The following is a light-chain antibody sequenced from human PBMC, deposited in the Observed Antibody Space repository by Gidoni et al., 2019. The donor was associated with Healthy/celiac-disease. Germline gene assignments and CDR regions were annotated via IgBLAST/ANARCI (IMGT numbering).Light chain of an antibody. CDR3: SSYAGSNNFV. CDR2: EVS. V-gene: IGLV2-8*01. Sequence: QSALTQPTSASGSPGQSVTISFTGTSSDVGGYNYVSWYQQHPGKAPKLMIYEVSKRPAGVPVRFSGSKSGNTASLTVSGLQAEDEADYYCSSYAGSNNFVFGGGTKLTVL. J-gene: IGLJ2*01. CDR1: SSDVGGYNY.